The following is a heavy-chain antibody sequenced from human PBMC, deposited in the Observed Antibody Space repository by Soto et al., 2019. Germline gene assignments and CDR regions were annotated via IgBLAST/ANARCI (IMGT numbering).Heavy chain of an antibody. CDR3: ARYSASGLYHYLALDV. D-gene: IGHD3-16*01. CDR2: IYQTGIT. CDR1: GDSISSSNW. J-gene: IGHJ6*02. V-gene: IGHV4-4*02. Sequence: SETLSLTCAVSGDSISSSNWWTWVRQPPGKGLEWIGDIYQTGITNSNPSLKSRVTMSIDKSKNQFSLKLTSVTAADTAVYYCARYSASGLYHYLALDVWGQGTTVTVSS.